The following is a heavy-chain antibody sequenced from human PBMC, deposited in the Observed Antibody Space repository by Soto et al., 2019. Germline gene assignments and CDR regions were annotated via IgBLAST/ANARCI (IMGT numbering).Heavy chain of an antibody. V-gene: IGHV4-31*03. CDR2: ISYSGST. CDR3: ARGDCSSTSCYVFDN. J-gene: IGHJ4*02. Sequence: SETLSLTCTVSGVSISSGGFYWNWVRQHPGKGLEWIGYISYSGSTYYNPSLKSRVTISVDTSKNQFSLKLSSVTAADTALYYCARGDCSSTSCYVFDNWGQGTLVT. D-gene: IGHD2-2*01. CDR1: GVSISSGGFY.